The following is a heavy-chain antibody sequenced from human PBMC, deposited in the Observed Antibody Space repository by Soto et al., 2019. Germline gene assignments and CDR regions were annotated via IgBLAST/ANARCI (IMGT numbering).Heavy chain of an antibody. CDR3: ARGYCSSTSCYIWDNWFDP. V-gene: IGHV4-59*01. J-gene: IGHJ5*02. CDR1: GGSISSYY. Sequence: SETLSLTCTVSGGSISSYYWGWIRLPPGKGLEWIGYIYYSGRTNYNPSLKSRVTISVDTSKNLFSLKLSSVTAADTAVYYCARGYCSSTSCYIWDNWFDPWGQGTLVTVSS. CDR2: IYYSGRT. D-gene: IGHD2-2*02.